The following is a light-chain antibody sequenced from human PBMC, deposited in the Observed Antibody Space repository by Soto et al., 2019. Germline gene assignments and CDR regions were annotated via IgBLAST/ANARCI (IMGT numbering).Light chain of an antibody. CDR3: QQYGRSPLP. J-gene: IGKJ4*01. Sequence: EIVLTQSPDTLSLSPGERATLSCRASESVRNNYLAWYQQKPGQAPKFLIYDASSRATGIPDRFSGSGSGTDFTLNISRLEPEDCEVYYCQQYGRSPLPFGGGTKVEIK. V-gene: IGKV3-20*01. CDR1: ESVRNNY. CDR2: DAS.